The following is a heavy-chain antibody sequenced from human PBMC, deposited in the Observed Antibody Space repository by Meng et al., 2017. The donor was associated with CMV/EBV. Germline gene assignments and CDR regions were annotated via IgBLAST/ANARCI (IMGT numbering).Heavy chain of an antibody. D-gene: IGHD5-12*01. CDR3: ASLSIVATNFDY. CDR2: IKQDGSEK. V-gene: IGHV3-7*01. CDR1: GFTFSSYW. Sequence: CAASGFTFSSYWMSGVRQAPGKGREWVANIKQDGSEKYYVDSVKGRFTISRDNAKNSLYLQMNSLRAEDTAVYYCASLSIVATNFDYWGQGTLVTVSS. J-gene: IGHJ4*02.